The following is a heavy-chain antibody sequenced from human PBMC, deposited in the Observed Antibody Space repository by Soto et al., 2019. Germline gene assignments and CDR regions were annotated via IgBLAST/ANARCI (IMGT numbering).Heavy chain of an antibody. CDR2: IYPGDSDT. CDR3: ASGEAYCSGGSCYYPFDY. CDR1: GYSFTSYW. J-gene: IGHJ4*02. V-gene: IGHV5-51*01. D-gene: IGHD2-15*01. Sequence: GESLKISCKGSGYSFTSYWIGWVRQMPGKGLEWMGIIYPGDSDTRYSPSFQGQVTISADKSISTAYLQWSSLKASDTAMYYCASGEAYCSGGSCYYPFDYWGQGTLVTVSS.